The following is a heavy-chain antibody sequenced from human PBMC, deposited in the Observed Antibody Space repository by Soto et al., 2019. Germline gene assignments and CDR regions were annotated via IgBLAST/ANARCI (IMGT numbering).Heavy chain of an antibody. Sequence: SETLSLTCTASGDSISSPDSYWSWIRQAPGKGLELIGYVYYRGSIYYTPSFESRVSISVDTSKNQFSLRLTSVTAADSAMYFCTRVTFTPNWFDSWGQGILVTVSS. CDR1: GDSISSPDSY. D-gene: IGHD2-15*01. CDR2: VYYRGSI. J-gene: IGHJ5*01. V-gene: IGHV4-30-4*01. CDR3: TRVTFTPNWFDS.